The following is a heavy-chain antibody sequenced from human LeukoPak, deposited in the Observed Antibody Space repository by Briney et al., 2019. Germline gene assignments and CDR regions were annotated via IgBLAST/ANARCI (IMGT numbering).Heavy chain of an antibody. Sequence: GGSLRLSCAASGFTFSSYGMHWVRQAPGKGLEWVAVISYDGSNKYYADSVKGRFTISRDNSKNTLYLQMNSLRAEDTAVYYCAKVSIAVAGNGYWGQGTLVTVSS. CDR3: AKVSIAVAGNGY. CDR1: GFTFSSYG. V-gene: IGHV3-30*18. D-gene: IGHD6-19*01. J-gene: IGHJ4*02. CDR2: ISYDGSNK.